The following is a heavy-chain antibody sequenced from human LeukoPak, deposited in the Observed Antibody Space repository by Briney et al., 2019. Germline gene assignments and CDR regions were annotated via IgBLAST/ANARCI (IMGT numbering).Heavy chain of an antibody. CDR2: IYYSGST. V-gene: IGHV4-30-4*07. J-gene: IGHJ5*02. CDR1: GGSISSGGYS. D-gene: IGHD3-10*01. Sequence: SETLSLTCAVSGGSISSGGYSWSWIRQPPGKGLEWIGYIYYSGSTYYNPSLKSRVTISVDTSKNQFSLKLSSVTAADTAVYYCARDYYYGSGSYYNYWIDPWGQGTLVTVSS. CDR3: ARDYYYGSGSYYNYWIDP.